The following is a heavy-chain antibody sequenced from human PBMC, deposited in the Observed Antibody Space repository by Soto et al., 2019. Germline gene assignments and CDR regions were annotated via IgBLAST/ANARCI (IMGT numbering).Heavy chain of an antibody. CDR3: AKDRSLDSGSYYRNPDDY. D-gene: IGHD1-26*01. CDR1: GFTFSSYA. V-gene: IGHV3-23*01. J-gene: IGHJ4*02. CDR2: ISGSGGST. Sequence: EVQLLESGGGLVQPGGSLRLSSAASGFTFSSYAMSWVRQAPGKGLEWVSAISGSGGSTYYADSVKGRFTISRDNYENTLYLQMNSLRAEDTAVYYCAKDRSLDSGSYYRNPDDYWGQGTLVTVSS.